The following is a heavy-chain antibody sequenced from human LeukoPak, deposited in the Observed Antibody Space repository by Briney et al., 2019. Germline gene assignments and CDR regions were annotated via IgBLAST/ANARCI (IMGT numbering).Heavy chain of an antibody. CDR2: IYYSGST. D-gene: IGHD3-22*01. V-gene: IGHV4-31*03. J-gene: IGHJ5*02. Sequence: PSETLSLTCTVSGGSISSGGYYWSWIRQHPGKGLEWIGYIYYSGSTYYNPSLKSRVTISVDTSKNQFSLKLSSVTAADTVVYYCARLYYYDRMFDPWGQGTLVTVSS. CDR3: ARLYYYDRMFDP. CDR1: GGSISSGGYY.